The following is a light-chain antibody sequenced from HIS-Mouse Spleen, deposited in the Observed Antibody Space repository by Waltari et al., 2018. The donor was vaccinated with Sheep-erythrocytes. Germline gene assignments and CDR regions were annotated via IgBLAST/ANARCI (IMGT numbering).Light chain of an antibody. CDR1: KLGDKY. Sequence: SYELTQPPSVSVSPGQTASITCSGDKLGDKYACWYQQKPGQSPVLVIYQDSKRPSGIPEPVSGSNSGNTATLTISGTQAMDEADYYCQAWDSSTAVFGGGTKLTVL. V-gene: IGLV3-1*01. CDR2: QDS. CDR3: QAWDSSTAV. J-gene: IGLJ2*01.